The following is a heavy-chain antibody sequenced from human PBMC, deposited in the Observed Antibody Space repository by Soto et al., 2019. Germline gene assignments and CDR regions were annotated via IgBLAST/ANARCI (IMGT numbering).Heavy chain of an antibody. CDR2: INSDESST. D-gene: IGHD3-16*01. J-gene: IGHJ5*02. CDR3: ATSKATFGKNWFDP. CDR1: GFSISSYW. Sequence: GGSLRLSCAASGFSISSYWMHWVRQAPGKGLVWVSRINSDESSTDYADSVKGRFTISRDNAKNTLYLQMNSLRAEDTALHYCATSKATFGKNWFDPWGQGTLVTVSS. V-gene: IGHV3-74*01.